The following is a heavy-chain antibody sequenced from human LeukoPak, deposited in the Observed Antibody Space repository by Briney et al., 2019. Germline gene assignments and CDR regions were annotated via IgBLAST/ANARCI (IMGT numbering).Heavy chain of an antibody. D-gene: IGHD3-16*01. J-gene: IGHJ4*02. CDR2: INPNSGDT. CDR3: ARVRYRLAETYIDY. V-gene: IGHV1-2*02. Sequence: ASVKVSCKAFGYTFTKEAISWVRQAPGQGLEWMGWINPNSGDTNYAQKFQGRVTMTRDTSISTAYMELSRLRSDDTAAYYCARVRYRLAETYIDYWGQGTLVTVSS. CDR1: GYTFTKEA.